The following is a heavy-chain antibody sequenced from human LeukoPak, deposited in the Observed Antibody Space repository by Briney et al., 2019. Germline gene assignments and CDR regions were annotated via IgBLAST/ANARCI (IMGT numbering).Heavy chain of an antibody. V-gene: IGHV3-23*01. D-gene: IGHD1-14*01. CDR1: GFTFSSYA. CDR3: AKASWVSNPAAAL. J-gene: IGHJ4*02. CDR2: LRGNGDT. Sequence: GGSLTLSCAASGFTFSSYAMSGVREAPARGLEGVSSLRGNGDTFYAGSVKGRFTLSRGDSRKTVYLQLNNPTVEATALYYCAKASWVSNPAAALRGPGTVVTVSS.